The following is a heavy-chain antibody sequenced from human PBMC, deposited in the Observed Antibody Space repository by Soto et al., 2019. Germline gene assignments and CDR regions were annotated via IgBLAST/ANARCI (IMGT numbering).Heavy chain of an antibody. CDR1: GGTFSSYA. D-gene: IGHD3-22*01. J-gene: IGHJ5*02. CDR3: ARNYYYDSSGHNWFDP. Sequence: SVKVSCKASGGTFSSYAISWVRQAPGQGLEWMGGIIPIFGTADYAQKFQGRVTITADESTSTAYMELSSLRSEDTAVYYCARNYYYDSSGHNWFDPWGQGTLVTVSS. CDR2: IIPIFGTA. V-gene: IGHV1-69*13.